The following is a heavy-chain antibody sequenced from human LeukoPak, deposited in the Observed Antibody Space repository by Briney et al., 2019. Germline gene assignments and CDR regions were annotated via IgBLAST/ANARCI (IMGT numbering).Heavy chain of an antibody. J-gene: IGHJ4*02. Sequence: SETLSLTCAVYGGSFSGYYWSWIRQPPGKGLEWIGEINHSGSTNYNPSLKSRVTISVDTSKNQFSLKLSSVTAADTAVYYCARQAWNYFDYWGQGTLVTVSS. D-gene: IGHD1-1*01. CDR3: ARQAWNYFDY. CDR1: GGSFSGYY. V-gene: IGHV4-34*01. CDR2: INHSGST.